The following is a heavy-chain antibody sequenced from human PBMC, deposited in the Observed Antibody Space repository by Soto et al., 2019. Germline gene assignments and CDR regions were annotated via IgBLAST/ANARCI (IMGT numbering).Heavy chain of an antibody. CDR1: GGSITSYY. V-gene: IGHV4-59*01. Sequence: SQTLALTCTVSGGSITSYYWSWIRQHPGKGLEWIGYIYYSGSTNYNPSLKSRVTISVDTSKNQFSPKLSSVTASDTAVYYCARVIRDGYTHYYDHGMDVWGQGTTVSVSS. D-gene: IGHD5-12*01. CDR2: IYYSGST. CDR3: ARVIRDGYTHYYDHGMDV. J-gene: IGHJ6*02.